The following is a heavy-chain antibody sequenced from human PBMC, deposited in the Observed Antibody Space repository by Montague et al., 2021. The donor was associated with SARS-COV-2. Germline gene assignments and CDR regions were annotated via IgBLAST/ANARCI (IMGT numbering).Heavy chain of an antibody. CDR2: LDPSDSYT. CDR3: ARRRSGYNRHDAFDI. Sequence: QSGEEVKTPGESLRISCKGSGYSFTSYWISWVRQMPGKGLEWMGRLDPSDSYTKYSPSFQGHVTISADKSISTAYLQWSSLQASDTAMYYCARRRSGYNRHDAFDIWGQGTMVTVSS. D-gene: IGHD5-24*01. V-gene: IGHV5-10-1*01. CDR1: GYSFTSYW. J-gene: IGHJ3*02.